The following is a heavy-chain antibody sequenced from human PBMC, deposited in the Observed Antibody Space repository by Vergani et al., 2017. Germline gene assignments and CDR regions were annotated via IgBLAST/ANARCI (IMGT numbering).Heavy chain of an antibody. CDR3: AKDGGTMVRGAGGGGSYNWFDP. CDR1: GFTFSSYD. D-gene: IGHD3-10*01. V-gene: IGHV3-13*01. CDR2: IGTAGDT. Sequence: EVQLVESGGGLVQPGGSLRLSCAASGFTFSSYDMHWVRQATGKGLEWVSAIGTAGDTYYPGSVKGRFTISRENAKNSLYLQMNSLRAGDTAVYYCAKDGGTMVRGAGGGGSYNWFDPWGQGTLVTVSS. J-gene: IGHJ5*02.